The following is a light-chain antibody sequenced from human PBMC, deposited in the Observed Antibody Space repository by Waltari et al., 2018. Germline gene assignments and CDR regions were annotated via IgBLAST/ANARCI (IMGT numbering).Light chain of an antibody. V-gene: IGKV1-17*01. Sequence: DIQMTQSPSSLSTSVGDRVTITCRASQGINNYLNWYQQKPGKAPKRLIYDASSLQSGVPSRFSGSASGTLFTLTINSLQPEDFATYYCLQYNSVPYSFGKGTKLEIK. J-gene: IGKJ2*03. CDR2: DAS. CDR1: QGINNY. CDR3: LQYNSVPYS.